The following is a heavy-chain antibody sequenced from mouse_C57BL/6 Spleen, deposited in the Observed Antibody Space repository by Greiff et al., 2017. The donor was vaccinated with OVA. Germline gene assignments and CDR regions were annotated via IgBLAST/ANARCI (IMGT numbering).Heavy chain of an antibody. CDR1: GYTFTSYW. CDR2: IDPSDSET. V-gene: IGHV1-52*01. CDR3: ARDLGQGYFDY. D-gene: IGHD3-3*01. J-gene: IGHJ2*01. Sequence: QVQLQQPGAELVRPGSSVKLSCKASGYTFTSYWMHWVKQRPIQGLEWIGNIDPSDSETHYNQKFKDKATLTVDKSSSTAYMQLSSLTSEDSAVYYCARDLGQGYFDYWGQGTTLTVSS.